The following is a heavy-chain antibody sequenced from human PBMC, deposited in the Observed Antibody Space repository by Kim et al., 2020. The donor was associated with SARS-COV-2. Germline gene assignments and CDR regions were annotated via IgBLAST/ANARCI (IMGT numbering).Heavy chain of an antibody. CDR1: GFTFSSYS. J-gene: IGHJ4*02. D-gene: IGHD6-19*01. CDR3: ARRHSSGWYYFDY. Sequence: GGSLRLSCAASGFTFSSYSMNWVRQAPGKGLEWVSSISSSSSYIYYADSVKGRFTISRDNAKNSLYLQMNSLRAEDTAVYYCARRHSSGWYYFDYWGQGTLVTVSS. CDR2: ISSSSSYI. V-gene: IGHV3-21*01.